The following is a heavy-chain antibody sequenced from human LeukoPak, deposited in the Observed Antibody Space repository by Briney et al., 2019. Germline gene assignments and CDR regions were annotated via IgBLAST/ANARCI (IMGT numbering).Heavy chain of an antibody. CDR3: ARGGEVAGTFSTNRRWRAFDI. V-gene: IGHV4-61*01. CDR1: GGSVSSGSYY. D-gene: IGHD6-19*01. CDR2: IYYSGST. J-gene: IGHJ3*02. Sequence: SETLSLTCTVSGGSVSSGSYYWSWIRQPPGKGLEWIGYIYYSGSTNYNPSLKSRVTISVDTSKNQFSLKLSSVTAADTAVYYCARGGEVAGTFSTNRRWRAFDIWGQGTMVTVSS.